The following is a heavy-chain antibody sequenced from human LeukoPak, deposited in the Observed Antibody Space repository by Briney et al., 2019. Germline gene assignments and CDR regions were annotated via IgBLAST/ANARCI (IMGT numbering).Heavy chain of an antibody. Sequence: SETLSLTCTVSGGSISSSNYYWGWIRQPPGKGLEWIGSIYYSGSTYYNPSLKSRVTISVDTSKNQFSLKLSSVTAADTAVYYCARLSGYSYGLFDYWGQGTLVTVSS. CDR1: GGSISSSNYY. CDR3: ARLSGYSYGLFDY. D-gene: IGHD5-18*01. V-gene: IGHV4-39*01. CDR2: IYYSGST. J-gene: IGHJ4*02.